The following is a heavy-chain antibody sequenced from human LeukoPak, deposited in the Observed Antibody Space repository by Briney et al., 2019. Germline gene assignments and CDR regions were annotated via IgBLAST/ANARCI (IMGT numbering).Heavy chain of an antibody. Sequence: SETLSLTCAVSGYSISSGYYWGWIRQPPGKGLEWIGSIYHSGSTHYNPSLKSRVTISVDTSKNQFSLKLSSVTAADTAVYYCAGSRGSGSYYRRYYYYGMDVWGKGTTATVSS. CDR2: IYHSGST. D-gene: IGHD3-10*01. V-gene: IGHV4-38-2*01. J-gene: IGHJ6*04. CDR3: AGSRGSGSYYRRYYYYGMDV. CDR1: GYSISSGYY.